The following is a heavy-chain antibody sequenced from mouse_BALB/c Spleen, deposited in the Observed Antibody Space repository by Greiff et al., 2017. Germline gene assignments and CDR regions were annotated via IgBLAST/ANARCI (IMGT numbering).Heavy chain of an antibody. CDR1: GFTFSDYY. D-gene: IGHD2-14*01. V-gene: IGHV5-4*02. CDR3: ASMKGAYYRYTWFAY. Sequence: EVHLVESGGGLVKPGGSLKLSCAASGFTFSDYYMYWVRQTPEKRLEWVATISDGGSYTYYPDSVKGRFTISRDNAKNNLYLQMSSLKSEDTAMYYCASMKGAYYRYTWFAYWGQGTLVTVSA. J-gene: IGHJ3*01. CDR2: ISDGGSYT.